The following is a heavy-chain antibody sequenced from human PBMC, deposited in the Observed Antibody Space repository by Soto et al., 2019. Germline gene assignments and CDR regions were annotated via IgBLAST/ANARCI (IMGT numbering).Heavy chain of an antibody. CDR2: MNPNSGNT. CDR1: GYTFTSYD. D-gene: IGHD4-17*01. V-gene: IGHV1-8*01. Sequence: GASVKVSCKASGYTFTSYDINWVRQATGQGLEWMGWMNPNSGNTGYARKFQGRVTMTRNTSISTAYMELSSLRSEDTAVYYCARGVSPYGDYYYYYGMDVWGQGTTVTVSS. J-gene: IGHJ6*02. CDR3: ARGVSPYGDYYYYYGMDV.